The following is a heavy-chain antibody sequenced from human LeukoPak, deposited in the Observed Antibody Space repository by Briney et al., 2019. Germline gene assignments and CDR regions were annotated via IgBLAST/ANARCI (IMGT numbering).Heavy chain of an antibody. J-gene: IGHJ3*02. D-gene: IGHD3-16*01. CDR3: ARVARLARAFDI. Sequence: SETLSLTCTVSGGSISSYCWSWIRQPPGKGLEWIGYIYYSGSTNYNPSLKSRVTISVDTSKNQFSLKLSSVTAADTAVYYCARVARLARAFDIWGQGTMVTVSS. CDR2: IYYSGST. V-gene: IGHV4-59*01. CDR1: GGSISSYC.